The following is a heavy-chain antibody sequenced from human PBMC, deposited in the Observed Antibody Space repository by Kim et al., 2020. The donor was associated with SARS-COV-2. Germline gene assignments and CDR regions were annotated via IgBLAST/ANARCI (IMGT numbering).Heavy chain of an antibody. Sequence: SETLSLTCSVSGASISSSPNYWGWVRQPPGKGLEWIGSISHTEATYGNPSLRSRVTMSVDTSKNQFSLTMNSVTVADTGVYYCASPPISSSSWAWYFDLWGRGTLVTVSS. J-gene: IGHJ2*01. CDR2: ISHTEAT. D-gene: IGHD2-2*01. V-gene: IGHV4-39*01. CDR3: ASPPISSSSWAWYFDL. CDR1: GASISSSPNY.